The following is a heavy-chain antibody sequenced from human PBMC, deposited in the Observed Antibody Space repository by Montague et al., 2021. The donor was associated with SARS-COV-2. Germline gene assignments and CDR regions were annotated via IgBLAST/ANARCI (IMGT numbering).Heavy chain of an antibody. CDR3: ARMPDQVWLDY. D-gene: IGHD5-18*01. CDR2: IDWDDDK. V-gene: IGHV2-70*01. Sequence: PALVTPTQTLTLTCTFSGFSLSTSGMCVSWIRQPPGKALERLAVIDWDDDKSYSTSLKTRLTISKDTSKNQVVLTMTNMDPVDTATYYCARMPDQVWLDYWGQGILVTVSS. CDR1: GFSLSTSGMC. J-gene: IGHJ4*02.